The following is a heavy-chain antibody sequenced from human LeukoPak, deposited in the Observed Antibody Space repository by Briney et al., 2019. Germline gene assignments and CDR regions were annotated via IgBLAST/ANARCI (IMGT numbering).Heavy chain of an antibody. D-gene: IGHD3-10*01. CDR1: GFTFSRHW. CDR3: ARSYYGSGTSYGMDV. J-gene: IGHJ6*02. Sequence: GGSLRLSCAVSGFTFSRHWKSWVRQAPGKGREWLANIKQDGSEKYYVDSVERRFTISRDNAKNSLYLQMNSLRAEDTAVYYCARSYYGSGTSYGMDVWGQGTTVTVSS. CDR2: IKQDGSEK. V-gene: IGHV3-7*01.